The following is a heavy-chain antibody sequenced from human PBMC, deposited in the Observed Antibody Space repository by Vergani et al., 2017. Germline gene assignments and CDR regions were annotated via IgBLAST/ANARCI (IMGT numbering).Heavy chain of an antibody. Sequence: QVQLQESGPGLVKPSETLSLTCTVSGGSISSYYWSWIRQPPGKGLEWIGYIYYSGSTNYNPSLKSRVTISVDTSKNQFSLKLSSVTAADTAVYYCGWNRGYYYYGMDGWGQGTTVTVSS. CDR2: IYYSGST. J-gene: IGHJ6*02. CDR3: GWNRGYYYYGMDG. D-gene: IGHD1-1*01. V-gene: IGHV4-59*01. CDR1: GGSISSYY.